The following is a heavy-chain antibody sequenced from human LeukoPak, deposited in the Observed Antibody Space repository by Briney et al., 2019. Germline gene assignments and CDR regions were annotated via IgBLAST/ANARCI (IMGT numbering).Heavy chain of an antibody. D-gene: IGHD3-3*01. CDR1: GFTFSSYW. CDR3: ARDYSDYDFWSGYTDY. CDR2: ISSSSSHI. V-gene: IGHV3-21*01. J-gene: IGHJ4*02. Sequence: GGSLRLSCAASGFTFSSYWMHWVRQAPGKGLVWVSSISSSSSHIYYADSVKGRFTISRDNAKNSLYLQMNSLRAEDTAVYYCARDYSDYDFWSGYTDYWGQGTLVTVSS.